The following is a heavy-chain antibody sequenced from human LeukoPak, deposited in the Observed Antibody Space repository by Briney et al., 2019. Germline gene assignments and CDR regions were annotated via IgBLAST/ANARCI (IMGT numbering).Heavy chain of an antibody. Sequence: SETLSLTCTVSGGSISGYYWSWIRQPPGKGLEWIGYIYYSGSTNYNPSLKSRVTISVDTSKNQFSLKLSSVTAADTAVYYCARDRDGDYDRYYYYYRDVWGKGTTVTVSS. CDR3: ARDRDGDYDRYYYYYRDV. V-gene: IGHV4-59*01. CDR1: GGSISGYY. D-gene: IGHD4-17*01. CDR2: IYYSGST. J-gene: IGHJ6*03.